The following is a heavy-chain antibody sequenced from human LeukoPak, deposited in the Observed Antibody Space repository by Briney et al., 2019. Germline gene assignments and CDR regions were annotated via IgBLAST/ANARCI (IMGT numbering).Heavy chain of an antibody. V-gene: IGHV3-7*01. Sequence: PGGSLRLSCAASGFTFSSYWMSWVRQAPGKGPEWVAHIKQDASQEDHVDSVKGRFTISRDNAKNSLDLQMNSLRAEDTAVYYCARGVVYPTWSGPHWSDYWGQGTLVTVSS. CDR2: IKQDASQE. CDR3: ARGVVYPTWSGPHWSDY. CDR1: GFTFSSYW. D-gene: IGHD3-3*01. J-gene: IGHJ4*02.